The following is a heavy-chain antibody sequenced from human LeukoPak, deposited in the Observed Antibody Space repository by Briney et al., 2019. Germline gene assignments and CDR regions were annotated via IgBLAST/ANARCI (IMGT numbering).Heavy chain of an antibody. D-gene: IGHD6-19*01. CDR3: ARGGSGWYHFDC. J-gene: IGHJ4*02. Sequence: PSETLSLTCTVSGASISGWYWSWIRQPPGKGLEWIGYVYGSGYTNYNPSLKSRVTMSIDTSKNHFSLKLSSVTAADTAVYYCARGGSGWYHFDCWSQGTLVTVSS. CDR1: GASISGWY. V-gene: IGHV4-59*01. CDR2: VYGSGYT.